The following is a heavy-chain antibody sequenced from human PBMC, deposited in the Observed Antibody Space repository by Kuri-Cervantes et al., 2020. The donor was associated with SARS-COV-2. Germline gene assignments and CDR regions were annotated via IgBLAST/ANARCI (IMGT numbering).Heavy chain of an antibody. CDR1: RFTFNNYA. J-gene: IGHJ4*02. CDR3: ARAYCGGDCEFDY. CDR2: ISGSGDNT. V-gene: IGHV3-23*01. D-gene: IGHD2-21*02. Sequence: GGSLRLSCAASRFTFNNYAMSWVRQAPGKGLEWVSGISGSGDNTYYADSVKGRFTISRDNFKNTVYLQMNSLRAEDTAVYHCARAYCGGDCEFDYWGQGTLVTVSS.